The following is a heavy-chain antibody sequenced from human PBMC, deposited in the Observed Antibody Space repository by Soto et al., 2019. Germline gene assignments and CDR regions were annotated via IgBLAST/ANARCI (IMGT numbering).Heavy chain of an antibody. CDR2: INPNSGGT. D-gene: IGHD6-19*01. Sequence: ASVKVSCKASGYTFTGYYMHWVRQAPGQGLEWMGWINPNSGGTSYAQKFQGWVTMTRDTSISTAYMELSRLRSDDTAVYYCARGWLAYGGGYGMDVWGQGTTVTVSS. V-gene: IGHV1-2*04. J-gene: IGHJ6*02. CDR3: ARGWLAYGGGYGMDV. CDR1: GYTFTGYY.